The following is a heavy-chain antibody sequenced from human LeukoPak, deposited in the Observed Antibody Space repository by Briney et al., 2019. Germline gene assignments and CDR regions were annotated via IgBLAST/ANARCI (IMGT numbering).Heavy chain of an antibody. J-gene: IGHJ4*02. D-gene: IGHD2-2*01. CDR2: IYYSGST. CDR1: GGSISSGDYY. CDR3: ARADCSSTSCYPAR. Sequence: SQTLSLTCTVSGGSISSGDYYWSRIRQPPGKGLEWIGYIYYSGSTYYNPSLKSRVTISVDTSKNQFSLKLSSVTAADTAVYHCARADCSSTSCYPARWGQGTLVTVSS. V-gene: IGHV4-30-4*01.